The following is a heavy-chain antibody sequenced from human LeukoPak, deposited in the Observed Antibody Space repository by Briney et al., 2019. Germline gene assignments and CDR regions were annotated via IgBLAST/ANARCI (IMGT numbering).Heavy chain of an antibody. CDR2: ISYSGST. Sequence: KPSETLSLTCTVSDGAITGYYWGWIRQPLGRGLEWIGHISYSGSTNYNPSLKSRVTISVDTSKNHFSLKLNSVTAADTAVYYCARGYSTSWTYYFDYWGQGALVTVSS. CDR1: DGAITGYY. D-gene: IGHD6-13*01. V-gene: IGHV4-59*12. CDR3: ARGYSTSWTYYFDY. J-gene: IGHJ4*02.